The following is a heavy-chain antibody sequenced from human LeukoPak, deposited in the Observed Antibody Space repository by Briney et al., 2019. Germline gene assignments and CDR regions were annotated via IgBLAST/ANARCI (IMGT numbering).Heavy chain of an antibody. V-gene: IGHV1-18*04. Sequence: ASVKVSCKASGYIFISYGINWVRQASGQGLEWMGWISTYNGHTNFTQKFQDRVTLTTDTSTNTAYMELRGLRSDDTAVYYCARDDYYYDSVGYYYLDYWGQGTLVTVSS. CDR2: ISTYNGHT. CDR3: ARDDYYYDSVGYYYLDY. CDR1: GYIFISYG. D-gene: IGHD3-22*01. J-gene: IGHJ4*02.